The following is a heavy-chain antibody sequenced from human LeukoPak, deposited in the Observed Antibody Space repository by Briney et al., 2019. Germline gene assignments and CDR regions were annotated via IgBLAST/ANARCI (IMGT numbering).Heavy chain of an antibody. D-gene: IGHD3-10*01. CDR3: ARDLRGSDAYYFDY. CDR1: GFTFSSHA. J-gene: IGHJ4*02. V-gene: IGHV3-30-3*01. CDR2: LSHDGGKK. Sequence: GGSLRLSCAASGFTFSSHAMHWVRQAPGKGLEWVAVLSHDGGKKYYADSVKGRFTISSDNSRNTLYLQMNSLRGEDTAVYYCARDLRGSDAYYFDYWGQGTLVTVSS.